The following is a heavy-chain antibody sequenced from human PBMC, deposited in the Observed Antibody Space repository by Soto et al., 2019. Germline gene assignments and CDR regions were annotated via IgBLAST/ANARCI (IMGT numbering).Heavy chain of an antibody. CDR2: ISYDGSNK. V-gene: IGHV3-30*18. CDR3: AKDISDLPQLGY. CDR1: GFTFSSYA. J-gene: IGHJ4*02. Sequence: PGGSLRLSCVASGFTFSSYALHWVRQAPGKGLEWVAVISYDGSNKYYADSVKGRFTISRDNSKNTLYLQMNSLRAEDTAVYYCAKDISDLPQLGYWGQGT. D-gene: IGHD2-21*01.